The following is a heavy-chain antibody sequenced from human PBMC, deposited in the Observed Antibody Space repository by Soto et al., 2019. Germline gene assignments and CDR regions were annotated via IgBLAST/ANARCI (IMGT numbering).Heavy chain of an antibody. Sequence: PGESLKISCKGSGYTFTNYWIAWVRQMPGKGLEWMGVIFPGDSDIRYSPSFQGQVTISADKSISAAYLQWSRLQASDTAMYYCAGPAFDWNYYYGLDVWGQGTTVTVSS. CDR3: AGPAFDWNYYYGLDV. D-gene: IGHD3-9*01. CDR1: GYTFTNYW. CDR2: IFPGDSDI. V-gene: IGHV5-51*01. J-gene: IGHJ6*02.